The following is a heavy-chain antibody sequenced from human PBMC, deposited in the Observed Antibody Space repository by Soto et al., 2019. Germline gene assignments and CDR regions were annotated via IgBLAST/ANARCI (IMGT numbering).Heavy chain of an antibody. CDR2: ISAYNGNT. CDR1: GYTFTSYG. J-gene: IGHJ4*02. CDR3: ARESPYDFWSGVYYFDY. D-gene: IGHD3-3*01. V-gene: IGHV1-18*04. Sequence: QVQLVQSGAEVKKPGASVKVSCKSSGYTFTSYGISWVRQAPGQGLEWMGWISAYNGNTNYAQKLQGRVTMTTDTSTSTAYMELRSLRSDDTAVYYCARESPYDFWSGVYYFDYWGQGTLVTVSS.